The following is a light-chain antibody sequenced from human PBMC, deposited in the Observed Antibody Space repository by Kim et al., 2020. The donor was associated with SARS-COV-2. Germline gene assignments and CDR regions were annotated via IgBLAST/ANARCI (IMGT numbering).Light chain of an antibody. CDR3: QQRSNWPF. CDR1: QSVSSY. J-gene: IGKJ4*01. V-gene: IGKV3-11*01. CDR2: DAS. Sequence: SLSPGERATLYCRASQSVSSYLAWYQQKPGQAPRLLIYDASNRATGIPARFSGSGSGTDFTLTISSLEPEDFAVYYCQQRSNWPFFGGGTKVDIK.